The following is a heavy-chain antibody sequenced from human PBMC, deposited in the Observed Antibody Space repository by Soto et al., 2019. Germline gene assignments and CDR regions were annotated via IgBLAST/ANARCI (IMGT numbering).Heavy chain of an antibody. D-gene: IGHD2-15*01. V-gene: IGHV3-48*02. J-gene: IGHJ4*02. CDR3: ARDPVVTSGGSCYHFDY. CDR1: GFTFSRYN. CDR2: ISLNSNTI. Sequence: VQLVESGGGLVQVGGSLRLSCAASGFTFSRYNMNWVRQAPGKGLEWVSYISLNSNTIYYADSVKGRFTISRDNAQNTLYLQMHSLGDEDTALYYCARDPVVTSGGSCYHFDYWGQGTLVTVSS.